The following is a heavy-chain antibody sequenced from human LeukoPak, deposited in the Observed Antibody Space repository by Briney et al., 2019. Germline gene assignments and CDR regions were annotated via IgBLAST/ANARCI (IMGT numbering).Heavy chain of an antibody. J-gene: IGHJ6*04. CDR3: AGNTAVAGSPQGLPSLDV. CDR2: INPNSGGT. CDR1: GYTFTGYY. V-gene: IGHV1-2*02. D-gene: IGHD6-19*01. Sequence: SVKVSCKASGYTFTGYYMHWVRQAPGQGLEWMGWINPNSGGTNYAQKFQGRVTTTRDTSISTAYMELSRLRSDDTAVYYCAGNTAVAGSPQGLPSLDVWGKGTTVTVSS.